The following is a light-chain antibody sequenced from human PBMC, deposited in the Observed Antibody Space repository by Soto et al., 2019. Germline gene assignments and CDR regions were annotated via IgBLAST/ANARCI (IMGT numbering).Light chain of an antibody. CDR2: DVS. CDR3: SSYTSRSTFV. J-gene: IGLJ1*01. CDR1: SSDVGGYNY. V-gene: IGLV2-14*01. Sequence: SALTPPASVSGSPGQSITISCTGSSSDVGGYNYVSWYQQHPGKAPKLMIYDVSNRPSGVSNRFSGSKSGNTASLTISGLQAEDEAVFYCSSYTSRSTFVFRSGTKVTVL.